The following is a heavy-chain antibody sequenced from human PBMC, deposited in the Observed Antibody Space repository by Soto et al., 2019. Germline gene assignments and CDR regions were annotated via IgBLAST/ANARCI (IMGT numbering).Heavy chain of an antibody. Sequence: GGSLRLSCAASGFTFSSYSMNWVRQAPGKGLEWVSSISSSSSYIYYADSVKGRFTISRDNAKNSLYLQMNSLRAEDTAVYYCARDAQFNVQPSLVGYYYGMDVWGQGTTVTVSS. J-gene: IGHJ6*02. CDR2: ISSSSSYI. CDR3: ARDAQFNVQPSLVGYYYGMDV. D-gene: IGHD5-18*01. CDR1: GFTFSSYS. V-gene: IGHV3-21*01.